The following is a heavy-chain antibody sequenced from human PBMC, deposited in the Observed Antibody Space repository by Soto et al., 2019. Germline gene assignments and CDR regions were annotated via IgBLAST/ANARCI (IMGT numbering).Heavy chain of an antibody. Sequence: ASVKVSCKAFGYTFTGYYMHWVRQAPGQGLEWMGWINPNSGGTNHAQKFQGWVTMTRDTSISTAYMELSRLRSDDTAVYYCERVQESSSWYPYFDYWGQGTLVTVSS. J-gene: IGHJ4*02. CDR1: GYTFTGYY. CDR2: INPNSGGT. CDR3: ERVQESSSWYPYFDY. V-gene: IGHV1-2*04. D-gene: IGHD6-13*01.